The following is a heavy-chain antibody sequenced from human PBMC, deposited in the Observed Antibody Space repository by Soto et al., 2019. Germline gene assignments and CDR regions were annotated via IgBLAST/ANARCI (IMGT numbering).Heavy chain of an antibody. V-gene: IGHV1-18*01. D-gene: IGHD1-26*01. CDR1: GYTFTSYG. CDR3: ASYEWELLIIQH. CDR2: ISAYNGNT. J-gene: IGHJ1*01. Sequence: SSVKVSCKSSGYTFTSYGITSVRQAPGQGLEWMGWISAYNGNTNYAQKLKARVTMTTETSTSTAYMELRSLRSDETAVYYCASYEWELLIIQHWGQGTLVAASS.